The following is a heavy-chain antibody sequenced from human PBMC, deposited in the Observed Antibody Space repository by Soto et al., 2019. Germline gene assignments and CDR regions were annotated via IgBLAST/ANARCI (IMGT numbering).Heavy chain of an antibody. V-gene: IGHV4-59*01. J-gene: IGHJ4*02. Sequence: SETLSLTCTVSGGSISSYYWSWIRQPPGKGLEWIGYIYYSGSTNYNPSLKSRVTISVDTSKNQFSLKLSSVTAADTAVYYCASVDYGDPYYFDYWGQGTLVTVS. D-gene: IGHD4-17*01. CDR2: IYYSGST. CDR1: GGSISSYY. CDR3: ASVDYGDPYYFDY.